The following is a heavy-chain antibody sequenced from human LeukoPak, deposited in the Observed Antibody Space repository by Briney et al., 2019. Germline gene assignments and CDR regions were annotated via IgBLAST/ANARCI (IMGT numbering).Heavy chain of an antibody. CDR3: AKDNRPRGAAHSDY. CDR1: GFTFSSYA. CDR2: ISAGGANT. Sequence: GGSLRLSCVASGFTFSSYAMSWVRQAPGKGLEWVSFISAGGANTYYADSVKGRFTISRDNSKTTLYLQMNSLRVEDTAVYYCAKDNRPRGAAHSDYWGQGTLVTVSS. V-gene: IGHV3-23*01. J-gene: IGHJ4*02. D-gene: IGHD3-10*01.